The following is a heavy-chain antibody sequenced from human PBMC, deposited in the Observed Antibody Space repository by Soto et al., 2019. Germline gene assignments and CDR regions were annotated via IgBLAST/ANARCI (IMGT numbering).Heavy chain of an antibody. J-gene: IGHJ4*02. CDR2: INHSGST. V-gene: IGHV4-34*01. Sequence: QVQLQQWGAGLLKPSETLSLTCAVYGGSFSGYYWSWIRQPPGKGLEWIGEINHSGSTNYNPSLTLRLTISVDPSKDQFSLKLSSVTAADTAVYYCAREYGDDGVIEYWGQGTLVTVSS. CDR3: AREYGDDGVIEY. D-gene: IGHD4-17*01. CDR1: GGSFSGYY.